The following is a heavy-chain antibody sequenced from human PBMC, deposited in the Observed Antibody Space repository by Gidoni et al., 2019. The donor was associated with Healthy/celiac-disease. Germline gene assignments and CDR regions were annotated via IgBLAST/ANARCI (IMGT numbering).Heavy chain of an antibody. J-gene: IGHJ6*02. V-gene: IGHV3-7*01. D-gene: IGHD3-10*01. CDR2: IKQDGSEK. CDR1: GFTFRSYW. CDR3: ARERTYYYGSGSYFSPGYYYYGMDV. Sequence: EVQLVESGGGLVQPGGSLRLSCAASGFTFRSYWMSWVRQAPGKGLEWVANIKQDGSEKYYVDAVKGRFTISRDNAKNSLYLQMNSLRAEDTAVYYCARERTYYYGSGSYFSPGYYYYGMDVWGQGTTVTVSS.